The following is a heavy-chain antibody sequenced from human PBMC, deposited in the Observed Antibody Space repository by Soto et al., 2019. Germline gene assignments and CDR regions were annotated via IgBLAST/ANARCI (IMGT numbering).Heavy chain of an antibody. CDR1: GYTFTSYG. Sequence: QVQLVQSGAEVKKPGASVKVSCKASGYTFTSYGISWVRQAPGQGLEWMGWISAYNGNTNYAQKLQGRVTMTTDTSTSTAYMELRSLRSDDTAVYYCARDDPGLPPNFGKYHYYYGMDVWGQGTTVTVSS. J-gene: IGHJ6*02. V-gene: IGHV1-18*01. CDR3: ARDDPGLPPNFGKYHYYYGMDV. CDR2: ISAYNGNT. D-gene: IGHD3-10*01.